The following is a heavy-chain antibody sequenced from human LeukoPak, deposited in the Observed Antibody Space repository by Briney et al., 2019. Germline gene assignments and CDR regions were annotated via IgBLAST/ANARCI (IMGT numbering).Heavy chain of an antibody. V-gene: IGHV3-48*03. J-gene: IGHJ4*02. CDR2: VSSSGRSI. Sequence: PGGSLRLSCAASGFTFSGYEMNWVRQAPGKGLEWVSFVSSSGRSISYADSVKGRFTISRDNAKNSVYLQMNSLIAEDTAVYYCARGHWGLDSWGQGTLVSVSS. CDR3: ARGHWGLDS. CDR1: GFTFSGYE. D-gene: IGHD7-27*01.